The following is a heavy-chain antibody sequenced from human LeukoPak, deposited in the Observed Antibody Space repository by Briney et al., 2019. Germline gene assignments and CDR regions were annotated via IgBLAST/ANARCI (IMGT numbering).Heavy chain of an antibody. CDR3: ARHVIGYYDSSGYHELDY. CDR2: IYYLGNT. D-gene: IGHD3-22*01. J-gene: IGHJ4*02. V-gene: IGHV4-39*01. Sequence: SETLSLTCTVSGGSISSSTYYWGWLRQHPGKGLEWIASIYYLGNTYYNPSLRSRVTISVDTSKNQFSLELSSVTAADTAVYYCARHVIGYYDSSGYHELDYWGQGTLVTVSS. CDR1: GGSISSSTYY.